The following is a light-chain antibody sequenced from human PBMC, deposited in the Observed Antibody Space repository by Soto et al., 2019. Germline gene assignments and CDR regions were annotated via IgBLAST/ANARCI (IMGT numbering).Light chain of an antibody. Sequence: QSVLTQPPSVSGGPGQRVTISCTGRSSNIGSTYDVQWYQQLPGTAPKLLIHGNTDRPSGVPDRFSGSKSGTSASLAITGLQADDEADYYCQSYDDSLSVHYVFGTGTKLTVL. CDR2: GNT. J-gene: IGLJ1*01. CDR3: QSYDDSLSVHYV. CDR1: SSNIGSTYD. V-gene: IGLV1-40*01.